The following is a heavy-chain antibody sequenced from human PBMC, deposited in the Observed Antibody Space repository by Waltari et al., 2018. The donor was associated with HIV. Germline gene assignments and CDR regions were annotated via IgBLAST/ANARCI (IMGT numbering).Heavy chain of an antibody. CDR2: IYYSGSP. J-gene: IGHJ4*02. Sequence: QLQLQESGPGLVKPSETLSLTCTVSGGSISSSSYHWGWLRHPPGKGLEWIGSIYYSGSPYYNPSLKSRVTISVDTSKNQFSLKLSSVTAADTAVYYCAREGARGYSYAVFDYWGQGTLVTVSS. D-gene: IGHD5-18*01. CDR3: AREGARGYSYAVFDY. CDR1: GGSISSSSYH. V-gene: IGHV4-39*02.